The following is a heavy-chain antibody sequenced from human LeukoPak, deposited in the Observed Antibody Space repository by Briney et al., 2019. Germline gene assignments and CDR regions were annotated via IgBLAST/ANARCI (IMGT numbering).Heavy chain of an antibody. D-gene: IGHD1-26*01. CDR2: ISRSGSST. CDR1: GFTLGTYD. V-gene: IGHV3-23*01. CDR3: AKDRVGNWFDP. Sequence: GGSLRLSCAASGFTLGTYDMYWVRQAPGKGLECVSSISRSGSSTYYADSVKGRFTISRDNSKNTLYLQMSSLRADDTAVYYCAKDRVGNWFDPWGQGTLVTVSS. J-gene: IGHJ5*02.